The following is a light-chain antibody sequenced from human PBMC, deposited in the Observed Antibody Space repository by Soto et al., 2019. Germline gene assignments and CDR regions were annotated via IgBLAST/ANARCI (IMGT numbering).Light chain of an antibody. V-gene: IGLV2-14*01. CDR2: DVS. CDR1: SSDVGGYNY. Sequence: QSALTQPASVSGSPGQSITISCTGTSSDVGGYNYVSWDQQHPGKAPKLMIYDVSNRPSGVSNRFSGSKSGNTASLTISGLQAEDEADYYCSSDTSSSTLYVVFGGGTKVTVL. J-gene: IGLJ2*01. CDR3: SSDTSSSTLYVV.